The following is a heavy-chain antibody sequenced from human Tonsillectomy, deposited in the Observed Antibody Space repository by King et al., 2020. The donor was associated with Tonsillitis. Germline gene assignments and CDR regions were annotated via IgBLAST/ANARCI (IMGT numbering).Heavy chain of an antibody. Sequence: VQLQESGPGLVKPSETLSLTCTVSGGSISSYYWSWVRQPPGKGLEWIGYIYYSGSTNYNPSLKSRGTISVDTSKNQFSLKLSSGIAAETAMYYCARQTGYSRDWYPYWGQGTLVTVSS. CDR1: GGSISSYY. CDR2: IYYSGST. D-gene: IGHD6-19*01. V-gene: IGHV4-59*08. J-gene: IGHJ4*02. CDR3: ARQTGYSRDWYPY.